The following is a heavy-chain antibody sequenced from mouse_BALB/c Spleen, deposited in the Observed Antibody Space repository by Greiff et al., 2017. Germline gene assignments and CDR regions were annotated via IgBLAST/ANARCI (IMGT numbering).Heavy chain of an antibody. D-gene: IGHD1-1*01. CDR3: ARSNTHYYYGSSYWYFDV. CDR1: GYTFTDYN. CDR2: IYPYNGGT. J-gene: IGHJ1*01. Sequence: EVQLVESGPELVKPGASVKISCKASGYTFTDYNMHWVKQSHGKSLEWIGYIYPYNGGTGYNQKFKSKATLTVDNSSSTAYMELRSLTSEDSAVYYCARSNTHYYYGSSYWYFDVWGAGTTVTVSS. V-gene: IGHV1S29*02.